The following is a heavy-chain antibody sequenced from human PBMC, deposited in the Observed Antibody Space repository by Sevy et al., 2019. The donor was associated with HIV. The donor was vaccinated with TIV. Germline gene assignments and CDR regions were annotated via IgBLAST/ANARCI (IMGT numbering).Heavy chain of an antibody. V-gene: IGHV3-53*01. J-gene: IGHJ3*02. CDR1: GFTVSSNY. CDR2: IYSGGST. Sequence: VGSLRLSCAASGFTVSSNYMSWVRQAPGKGLEWVSVIYSGGSTYYADSVKGRFTISRDNSKNTLYLQMNSLRAEDTAVYYCARAHSWMELDAFDIWGQGTMVTVSS. D-gene: IGHD6-13*01. CDR3: ARAHSWMELDAFDI.